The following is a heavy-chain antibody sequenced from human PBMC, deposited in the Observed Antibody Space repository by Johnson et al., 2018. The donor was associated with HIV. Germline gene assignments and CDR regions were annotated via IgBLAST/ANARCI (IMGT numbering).Heavy chain of an antibody. V-gene: IGHV3-23*04. CDR3: ANSLLFDAFNI. J-gene: IGHJ3*02. CDR2: ISGGEDDT. CDR1: GFTFDDYA. Sequence: VQLVESGGGLVQPGRSLRLSCAASGFTFDDYAMHWVRQAPGKGLEWVSFISGGEDDTYYADSVKGRFTISRDNSKNTFYLQMNSLRVEDTAIYYCANSLLFDAFNIWGQGTMVTVSS.